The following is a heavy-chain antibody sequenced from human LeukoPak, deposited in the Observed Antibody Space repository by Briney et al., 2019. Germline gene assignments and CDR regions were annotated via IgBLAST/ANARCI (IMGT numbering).Heavy chain of an antibody. Sequence: ASVKVSCKASGYTFTSYGISWVRRAPGQGLEWMGWISAYNGNTNYAQKLQGRVTMTTDTSTSTAYMELRSLRSDDTAVYYCARVGLWLSSSNYGMDVWGQGTTVTVSS. CDR1: GYTFTSYG. V-gene: IGHV1-18*01. D-gene: IGHD5-18*01. J-gene: IGHJ6*02. CDR3: ARVGLWLSSSNYGMDV. CDR2: ISAYNGNT.